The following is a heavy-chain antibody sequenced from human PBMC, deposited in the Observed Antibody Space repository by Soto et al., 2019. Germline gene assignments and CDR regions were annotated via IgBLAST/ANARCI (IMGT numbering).Heavy chain of an antibody. V-gene: IGHV1-46*03. J-gene: IGHJ1*01. CDR3: ARPPIAVAGTAYFQH. CDR1: GSTFTSYY. CDR2: INPSGGST. Sequence: ASVKVSCKASGSTFTSYYMHWVRQAPGQGLEWMGIINPSGGSTSYAQKFQGRVTMTRDTSTSTVYMELSSLRSEDTAVYYCARPPIAVAGTAYFQHWGQGTLVTVSS. D-gene: IGHD6-19*01.